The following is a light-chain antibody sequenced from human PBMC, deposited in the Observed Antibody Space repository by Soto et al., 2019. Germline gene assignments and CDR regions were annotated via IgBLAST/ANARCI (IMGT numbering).Light chain of an antibody. V-gene: IGLV4-60*03. CDR3: ETWDSNTHV. J-gene: IGLJ1*01. CDR2: VEASGGY. CDR1: SGHTSYT. Sequence: QLVLTQSASASASLGSSVKLTCTLSSGHTSYTIAWHQQQPGEAPLYLMSVEASGGYNKAIGVPHRFSGSSSGADRHLTISNVQSEDEAEYYCETWDSNTHVFGTGTKVTVL.